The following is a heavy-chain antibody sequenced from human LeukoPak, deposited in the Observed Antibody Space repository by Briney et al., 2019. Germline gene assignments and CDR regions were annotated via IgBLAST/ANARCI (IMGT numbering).Heavy chain of an antibody. CDR1: GGFISNNNYY. CDR2: IYYSGSP. D-gene: IGHD1-1*01. CDR3: ATWKTAKTGFDY. Sequence: SETLSLTCTVSGGFISNNNYYWAWIRQPPGKGLECIGSIYYSGSPYYNPPLKSRVTISVDTSKNQFSLRLTSVTAADTAVYYCATWKTAKTGFDYWGQGTLVTVSS. V-gene: IGHV4-39*01. J-gene: IGHJ4*02.